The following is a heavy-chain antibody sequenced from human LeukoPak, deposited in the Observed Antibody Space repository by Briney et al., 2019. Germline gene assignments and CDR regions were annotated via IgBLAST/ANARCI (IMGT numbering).Heavy chain of an antibody. CDR1: GGSISSYY. Sequence: PSETLSLTCTVSGGSISSYYWSWIRQPPGKGLEWIGYIYYSGSTNYNPSLKSRVTISVDTSKNQFSLKLSSVTAADTAVYYCARHSSGWGTHYFDYWGQGTLVTVSS. CDR2: IYYSGST. J-gene: IGHJ4*02. D-gene: IGHD6-19*01. CDR3: ARHSSGWGTHYFDY. V-gene: IGHV4-59*08.